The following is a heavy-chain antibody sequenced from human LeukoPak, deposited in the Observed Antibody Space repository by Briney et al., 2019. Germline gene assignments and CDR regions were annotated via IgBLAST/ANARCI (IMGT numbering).Heavy chain of an antibody. V-gene: IGHV3-23*01. CDR3: AKSAGEVVVITYFDY. D-gene: IGHD3-22*01. Sequence: GGSLRLSCAASGFTFSSYAMSWVRQAPGKGLEWVSASSGSGGSTYYADSVKGRFTISRDNSKNTLYLQMNSLRAEDTAVYYCAKSAGEVVVITYFDYWGQGTLVTVSS. CDR2: SSGSGGST. CDR1: GFTFSSYA. J-gene: IGHJ4*02.